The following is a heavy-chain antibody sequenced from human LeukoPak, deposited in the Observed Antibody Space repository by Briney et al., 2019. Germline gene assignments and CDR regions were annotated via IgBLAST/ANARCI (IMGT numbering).Heavy chain of an antibody. J-gene: IGHJ4*02. CDR1: GFMFRSYG. CDR2: ITGSGDIT. Sequence: PGGTLRLSCAASGFMFRSYGMNWVRQAPGKGLEWVSGITGSGDITYYADSVKGQFTISRDNAKNSLYLQMNSLRAEDTAVYYCAREGRYGSGRDFDYWGQGTLVTVSS. V-gene: IGHV3-21*01. D-gene: IGHD3-10*01. CDR3: AREGRYGSGRDFDY.